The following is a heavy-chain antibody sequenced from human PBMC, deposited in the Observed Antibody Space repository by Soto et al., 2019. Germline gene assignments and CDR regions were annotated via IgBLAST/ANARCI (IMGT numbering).Heavy chain of an antibody. CDR1: GGSISSSY. CDR3: ARDLVGYSSDWFNWFDP. Sequence: SETLSLTCTVSGGSISSSYLSWIRQPAGKGLEWIGRIYASGSTNYNPSLKSRVTMSVDTSKNQFSLKVNSVTAADTAVYYCARDLVGYSSDWFNWFDPWGQGTLVTVYS. CDR2: IYASGST. J-gene: IGHJ5*02. V-gene: IGHV4-4*07. D-gene: IGHD6-19*01.